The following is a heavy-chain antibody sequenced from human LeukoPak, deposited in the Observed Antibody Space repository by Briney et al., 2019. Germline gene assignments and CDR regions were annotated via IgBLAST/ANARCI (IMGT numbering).Heavy chain of an antibody. J-gene: IGHJ4*02. D-gene: IGHD6-19*01. CDR1: GFTFSSYN. V-gene: IGHV3-21*01. CDR3: ARGARGSSGWLN. Sequence: PGGSLRLSCAASGFTFSSYNMNWVRQAPGKGLEWVSSISSSSSYIYYADSVKGRFTISRDNAKNSLYLQMNSLRAEDTAVYYCARGARGSSGWLNWGQGTLVTVSS. CDR2: ISSSSSYI.